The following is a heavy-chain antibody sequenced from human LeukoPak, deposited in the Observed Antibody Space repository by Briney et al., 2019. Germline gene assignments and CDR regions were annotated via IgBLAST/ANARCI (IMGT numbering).Heavy chain of an antibody. D-gene: IGHD5-12*01. CDR2: IYPGDSDT. Sequence: GESLKISCKGSGYSFTSYWIGWVRQMPGKGLEWMGIIYPGDSDTRYSPSFQGQVTISADKSISTAYLQWSSLKASDTAMYYCARRRGYSGYDTYSFDYGGQGTLVTVSS. CDR1: GYSFTSYW. J-gene: IGHJ4*02. V-gene: IGHV5-51*01. CDR3: ARRRGYSGYDTYSFDY.